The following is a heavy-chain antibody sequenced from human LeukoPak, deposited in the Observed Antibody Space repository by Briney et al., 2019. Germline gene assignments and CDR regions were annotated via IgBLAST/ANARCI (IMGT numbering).Heavy chain of an antibody. Sequence: SETLSLTCTVSGGSISSYYWSWIRQPPGKGLEWIGYIYYSGSTNYNPSLKSRVTISVDTSKNQFSLKLSSVTAADTAVYYCARHRYYDSNFDYWGQGILVTVSS. CDR2: IYYSGST. D-gene: IGHD3-22*01. CDR1: GGSISSYY. V-gene: IGHV4-59*01. CDR3: ARHRYYDSNFDY. J-gene: IGHJ4*02.